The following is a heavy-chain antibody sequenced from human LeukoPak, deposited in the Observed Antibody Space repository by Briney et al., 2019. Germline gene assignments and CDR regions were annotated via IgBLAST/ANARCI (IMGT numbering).Heavy chain of an antibody. D-gene: IGHD3-22*01. CDR2: ISAYNGNT. CDR1: GYTFTSYG. V-gene: IGHV1-18*01. CDR3: AAYYYGSSGYYTGGFDY. J-gene: IGHJ4*02. Sequence: ASVKVSCKASGYTFTSYGISWVRQAPGQGLEWMGWISAYNGNTNYAQKLQGRVTMTTDTSTSTAYMELRSLRSDDTAVYYCAAYYYGSSGYYTGGFDYWGQGTLVTVSS.